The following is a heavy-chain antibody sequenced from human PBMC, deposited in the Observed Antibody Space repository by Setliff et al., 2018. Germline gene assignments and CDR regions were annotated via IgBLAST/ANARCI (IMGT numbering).Heavy chain of an antibody. CDR3: ARKQYYYDSSGQNWFDP. CDR2: IIPIFGTA. Sequence: ASVKVSCKSSGGPFNNSALSWVRQAPGQGLEWMGGIIPIFGTANYAQKFQGRVTITADESTSTAYMELSSLRSEDTAVYYCARKQYYYDSSGQNWFDPWGQGTLVTVSS. V-gene: IGHV1-69*13. D-gene: IGHD3-22*01. CDR1: GGPFNNSA. J-gene: IGHJ5*02.